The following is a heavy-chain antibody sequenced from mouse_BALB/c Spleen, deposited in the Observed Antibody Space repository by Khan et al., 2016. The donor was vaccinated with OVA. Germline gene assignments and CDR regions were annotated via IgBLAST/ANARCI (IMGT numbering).Heavy chain of an antibody. CDR3: VTSYFYGYYFDY. D-gene: IGHD1-1*01. CDR1: GFTFNSYG. CDR2: ISGDSNTV. J-gene: IGHJ2*01. Sequence: EVKLEESGGGLVQPGGSRKLSCAASGFTFNSYGMHWVRQAPEKGLEWVAYISGDSNTVYYTDTVKGRFTISRDNPKNTLFLQMTSLMSEDTAMYYCVTSYFYGYYFDYWGPGTTLTVS. V-gene: IGHV5-17*02.